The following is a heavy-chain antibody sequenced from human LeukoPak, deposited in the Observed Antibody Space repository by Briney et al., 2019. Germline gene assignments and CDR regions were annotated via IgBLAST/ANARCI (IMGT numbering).Heavy chain of an antibody. CDR3: ASGPAMGDY. J-gene: IGHJ4*02. CDR1: GFTFSSYS. CDR2: ISSSGSYI. V-gene: IGHV3-21*01. D-gene: IGHD5-18*01. Sequence: GGSLRLSCAASGFTFSSYSMNWVRQAPGKGLEWVSSISSSGSYIYYADSVKGRFTISRDNAKNSLYLQMNSLRAEDTAVYYCASGPAMGDYWGQGTLVTVSS.